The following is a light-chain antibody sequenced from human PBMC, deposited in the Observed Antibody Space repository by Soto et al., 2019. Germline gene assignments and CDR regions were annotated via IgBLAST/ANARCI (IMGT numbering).Light chain of an antibody. CDR2: GTS. CDR3: QQYHRTFRA. Sequence: VLTQSPGTLSLSPGDSATLSCTTSQSVINNYVAWYQQKPGQAPRLIIYGTSGRATGIPDRFTAGGSGTDCTLTISRLEPDDLAVYYCQQYHRTFRAFGQGTTVEIQ. V-gene: IGKV3-20*01. J-gene: IGKJ1*01. CDR1: QSVINNY.